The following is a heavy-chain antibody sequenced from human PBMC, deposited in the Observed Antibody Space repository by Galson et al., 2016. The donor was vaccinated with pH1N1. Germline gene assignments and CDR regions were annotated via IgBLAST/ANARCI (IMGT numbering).Heavy chain of an antibody. V-gene: IGHV5-51*03. CDR3: ARQYDFGDYRGDAFDI. CDR1: GYSFTSQW. Sequence: QSGAEVTKPGESLKISCKASGYSFTSQWIAWVRQVPGKGLEWVGVVNPGGSTIRYSPPFQGQVTISSDKSINIAYLQWISLRAADTSTDYCARQYDFGDYRGDAFDIWGQRIVVIVSS. D-gene: IGHD4-17*01. J-gene: IGHJ3*02. CDR2: VNPGGSTI.